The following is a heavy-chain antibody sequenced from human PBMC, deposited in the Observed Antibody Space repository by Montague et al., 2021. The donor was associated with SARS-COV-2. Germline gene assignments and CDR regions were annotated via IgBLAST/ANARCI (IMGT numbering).Heavy chain of an antibody. CDR2: ISYDGSNK. Sequence: SLRLSCAASGFTFSSYAMHWVRQAPGKGLEWLAVISYDGSNKYYADSVKGRFTISRDNSKNTLYLQMNSLRAEDTAVYYCARVRYCSSTSCYNVYYGMDVWGQGTTVTVSS. CDR3: ARVRYCSSTSCYNVYYGMDV. CDR1: GFTFSSYA. V-gene: IGHV3-30-3*01. J-gene: IGHJ6*02. D-gene: IGHD2-2*02.